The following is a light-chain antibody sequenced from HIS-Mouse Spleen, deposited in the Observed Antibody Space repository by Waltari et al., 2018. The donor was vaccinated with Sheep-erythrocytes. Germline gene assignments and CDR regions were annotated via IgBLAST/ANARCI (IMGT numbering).Light chain of an antibody. V-gene: IGLV2-8*01. CDR2: EVS. CDR3: SSYAGSNNWV. J-gene: IGLJ3*02. CDR1: GSAVGGYNY. Sequence: QPALTRPPSASGSPGQSVTISCPGTGSAVGGYNYFSWYQQHPGKAPKLMIYEVSKRPSGVPDRFSGSKSGNTASLTVSGLQAEDEADYYCSSYAGSNNWVFGGGTKLTVL.